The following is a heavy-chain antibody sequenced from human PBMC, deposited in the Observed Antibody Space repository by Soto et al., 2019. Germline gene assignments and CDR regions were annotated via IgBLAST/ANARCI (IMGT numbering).Heavy chain of an antibody. V-gene: IGHV4-34*01. J-gene: IGHJ4*02. CDR2: INHSGST. CDR1: GGSFSGYY. D-gene: IGHD2-21*02. Sequence: ASETLSLTCAVYGGSFSGYYWSWIRQPPGKGLEWIGEINHSGSTNYNPSLKSRVTISVDTSKNQFSLKLSSVTAADTAVYYCATMVTATYYFDYWGQGTLVTVSS. CDR3: ATMVTATYYFDY.